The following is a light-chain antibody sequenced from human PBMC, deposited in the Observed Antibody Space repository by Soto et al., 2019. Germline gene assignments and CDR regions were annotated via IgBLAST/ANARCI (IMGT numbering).Light chain of an antibody. CDR3: QQYGSSPPIT. J-gene: IGKJ5*01. V-gene: IGKV3-20*01. Sequence: ETVLTQSPGTLSLSPGERAILSCRASQSVSNNYLAWYQQKPGQAPRLLIYGASSRATGIPDRFSGSGSGTDFTLTINRLEPEDFAVYYCQQYGSSPPITFGQGTRLEIK. CDR2: GAS. CDR1: QSVSNNY.